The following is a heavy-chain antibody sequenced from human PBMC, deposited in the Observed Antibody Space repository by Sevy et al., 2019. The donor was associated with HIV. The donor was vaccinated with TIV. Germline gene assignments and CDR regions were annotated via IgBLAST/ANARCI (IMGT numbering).Heavy chain of an antibody. CDR1: GFTFSSYG. CDR2: ISYDGSNK. D-gene: IGHD3-10*01. CDR3: AKEQNWFGELSGMDV. Sequence: GGSLRLSCAASGFTFSSYGMHWVHQAPGKGLEWVAVISYDGSNKYYADSVKGRFTISRDNSKNTLYLQMNSLRAEDTAVYYCAKEQNWFGELSGMDVWGQRTTVTVSS. J-gene: IGHJ6*02. V-gene: IGHV3-30*18.